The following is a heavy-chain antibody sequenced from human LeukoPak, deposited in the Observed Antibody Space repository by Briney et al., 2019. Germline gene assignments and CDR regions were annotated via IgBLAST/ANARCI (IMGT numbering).Heavy chain of an antibody. CDR2: ISYDGSNK. D-gene: IGHD3-9*01. CDR3: AKAEDILTQGDY. Sequence: GGTLRLSCAASRFTFSSYGTLWVPQAPGKGREGVAVISYDGSNKYYADSVKGRFTSSRDNSKNTLYLQMNSLRAEETAVYYWAKAEDILTQGDYWGQGTLVTVSS. J-gene: IGHJ4*02. CDR1: RFTFSSYG. V-gene: IGHV3-30*18.